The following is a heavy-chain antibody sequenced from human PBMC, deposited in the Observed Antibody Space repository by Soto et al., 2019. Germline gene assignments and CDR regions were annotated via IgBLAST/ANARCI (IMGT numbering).Heavy chain of an antibody. CDR1: GYTFSSYA. CDR2: INAGNGNT. J-gene: IGHJ5*02. D-gene: IGHD2-2*01. V-gene: IGHV1-3*01. Sequence: GASVKVSCKASGYTFSSYALHWVRQAPGQRLEWMGWINAGNGNTKYSQKFQGRVTFTRDTSASTAYMDLSSLRSEDTAVYYCAAVTVVPTASDGWFDPWGQGTLVTVSS. CDR3: AAVTVVPTASDGWFDP.